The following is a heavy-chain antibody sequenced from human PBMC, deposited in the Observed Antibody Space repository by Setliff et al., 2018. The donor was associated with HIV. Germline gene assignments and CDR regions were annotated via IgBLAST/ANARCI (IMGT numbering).Heavy chain of an antibody. CDR3: AKDHATSSWFTALLDY. CDR2: ISGSAGTT. D-gene: IGHD6-13*01. CDR1: GYTFTSYG. V-gene: IGHV3-23*01. Sequence: ASVKVSCKASGYTFTSYGISWVRQAPGKGLEWVSGISGSAGTTYYADSVKGRFTISRDNSKNTLYLQMNSLRAEGTAVYYCAKDHATSSWFTALLDYWGQGALVTVSS. J-gene: IGHJ4*02.